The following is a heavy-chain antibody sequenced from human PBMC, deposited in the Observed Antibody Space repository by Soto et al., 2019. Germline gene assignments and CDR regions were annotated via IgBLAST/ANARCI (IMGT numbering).Heavy chain of an antibody. V-gene: IGHV4-38-2*02. Sequence: SETLSLTCTVSGYSISSGYYWGWIRQPPGQGLEWIGSIYHSGSTYYNPSLKSRVTISVDTSKNQFSLKLSSVTAADTAVYYCASPISNWGFEYWGQGTLVTVSS. J-gene: IGHJ4*02. CDR1: GYSISSGYY. CDR2: IYHSGST. CDR3: ASPISNWGFEY. D-gene: IGHD7-27*01.